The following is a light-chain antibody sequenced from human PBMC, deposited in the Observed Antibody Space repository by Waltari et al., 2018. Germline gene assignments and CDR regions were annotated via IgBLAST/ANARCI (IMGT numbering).Light chain of an antibody. V-gene: IGKV1-27*01. CDR3: QRYDSVPRT. CDR1: PGIDNF. Sequence: QMTQSPSSMSASVGDRVTITCRESPGIDNFLAWYQQKPGKAPRLLISGAFTFQSGAPSRFSGSMSWTDFTLTISDLQPDDVATYYCQRYDSVPRTFGQGTKVEI. CDR2: GAF. J-gene: IGKJ1*01.